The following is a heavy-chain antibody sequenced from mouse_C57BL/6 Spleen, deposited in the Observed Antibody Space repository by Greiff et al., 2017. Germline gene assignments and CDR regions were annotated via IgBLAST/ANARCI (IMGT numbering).Heavy chain of an antibody. CDR3: ASSYDGYYEFAY. CDR1: GFNIKDYY. D-gene: IGHD2-3*01. Sequence: EVQVVESGAELVKPGASVKLSCTASGFNIKDYYMHWVKQRTEQGLEWIGRIDPEDGETKYAPKFQGKATITADTSSNTAYLQLSSLTSEDTAVYYCASSYDGYYEFAYWGQGTLVTVSA. V-gene: IGHV14-2*01. CDR2: IDPEDGET. J-gene: IGHJ3*01.